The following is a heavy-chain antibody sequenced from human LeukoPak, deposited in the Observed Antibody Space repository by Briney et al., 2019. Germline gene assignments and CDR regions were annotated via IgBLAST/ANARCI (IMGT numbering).Heavy chain of an antibody. CDR2: IIPILGIA. Sequence: TVKVSCKASGGTFSSYAISWVRQAPGQGLEWMGRIIPILGIANYAQKFQGRVTITADKSTSTAYMELSSLRSEDTAVYYCARDYYDSSGYEFDYWGQGTLVTVSS. CDR3: ARDYYDSSGYEFDY. V-gene: IGHV1-69*04. J-gene: IGHJ4*02. D-gene: IGHD3-22*01. CDR1: GGTFSSYA.